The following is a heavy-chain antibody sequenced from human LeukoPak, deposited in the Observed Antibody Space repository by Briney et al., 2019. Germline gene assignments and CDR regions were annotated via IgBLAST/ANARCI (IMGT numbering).Heavy chain of an antibody. J-gene: IGHJ6*03. Sequence: GGSLRLSCATSGFTVSSNYMSWVRQAPGKGLEWVSVIHSGGSTDYPDSVKGRFTISRDNSKNTLYLQMNSLRAEDTAVYYCARTSSSSSFYYYYYYMDVWGKGTTVTVSS. V-gene: IGHV3-53*01. CDR1: GFTVSSNY. D-gene: IGHD6-6*01. CDR2: IHSGGST. CDR3: ARTSSSSSFYYYYYYMDV.